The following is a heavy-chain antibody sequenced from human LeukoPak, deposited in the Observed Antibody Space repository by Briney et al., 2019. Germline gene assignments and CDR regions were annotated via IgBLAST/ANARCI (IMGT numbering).Heavy chain of an antibody. J-gene: IGHJ3*02. V-gene: IGHV3-23*01. Sequence: GGSLRLSCAASGFTSSSYAMSWVRQAPGKGLEWVSAISGSGGSTYYADSVKGRFTISRDNSKNTLYLQMNSLRAEDTAVYYCAKLSQQWLVFDAFDIWGQGTMVTVSS. CDR1: GFTSSSYA. D-gene: IGHD6-19*01. CDR3: AKLSQQWLVFDAFDI. CDR2: ISGSGGST.